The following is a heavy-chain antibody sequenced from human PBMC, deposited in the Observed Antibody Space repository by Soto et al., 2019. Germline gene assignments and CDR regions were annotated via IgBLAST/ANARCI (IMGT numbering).Heavy chain of an antibody. D-gene: IGHD2-15*01. J-gene: IGHJ6*02. CDR2: IIPIFGTA. CDR1: GGTFSSYA. V-gene: IGHV1-69*13. Sequence: SVEVSSKASGGTFSSYAVSGVRQAPGQGLEWMGGIIPIFGTANYAQKFQGRVTITADESTSTAHMELSSLRSEDTAVYYCARDRGYCSGGSCYYYGMDVWGQGTTVTVSS. CDR3: ARDRGYCSGGSCYYYGMDV.